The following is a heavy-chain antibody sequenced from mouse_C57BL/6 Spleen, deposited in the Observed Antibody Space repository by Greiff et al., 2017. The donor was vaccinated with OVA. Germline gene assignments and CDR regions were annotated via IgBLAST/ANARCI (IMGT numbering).Heavy chain of an antibody. D-gene: IGHD2-4*01. V-gene: IGHV1-19*01. Sequence: VQLQQSGPVLVKPGASVKMSCKASGYTFTDYYMNWVKQSHGKSLEWIGVINPYNGGTSYNQKFKGKATLTVDKSSSTAYMELNSLTSEDSAVYYCARSFYDYEDFDYWGQGTTLTVSS. CDR1: GYTFTDYY. CDR3: ARSFYDYEDFDY. CDR2: INPYNGGT. J-gene: IGHJ2*01.